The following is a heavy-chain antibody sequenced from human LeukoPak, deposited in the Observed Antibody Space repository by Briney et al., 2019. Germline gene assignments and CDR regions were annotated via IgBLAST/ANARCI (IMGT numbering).Heavy chain of an antibody. D-gene: IGHD1-26*01. Sequence: SETLSLTCTVSGGSISSYYWSWIRQPPGKGLEWIGYIYYSGSTNYNPSLKTRVTISVDSSKNQFSLKLSSVTAADTAVYFCARDPSGSYYRDWGQGTLVTVSS. CDR3: ARDPSGSYYRD. V-gene: IGHV4-59*01. CDR2: IYYSGST. J-gene: IGHJ4*02. CDR1: GGSISSYY.